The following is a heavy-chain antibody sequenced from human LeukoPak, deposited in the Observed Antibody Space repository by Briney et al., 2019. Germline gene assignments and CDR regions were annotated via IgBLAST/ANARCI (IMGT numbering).Heavy chain of an antibody. D-gene: IGHD3-10*01. V-gene: IGHV4-34*01. CDR1: GFTFSNAW. J-gene: IGHJ4*02. Sequence: GSLRLSCAASGFTFSNAWMSWVRQPPGKGLEWIGEMSHSGYPNYNPSLNSRVAISVDTSKNQFSLNLTSVTAADTAVYYCARPRLLYGSGPILVWGQGNLVTVSS. CDR3: ARPRLLYGSGPILV. CDR2: MSHSGYP.